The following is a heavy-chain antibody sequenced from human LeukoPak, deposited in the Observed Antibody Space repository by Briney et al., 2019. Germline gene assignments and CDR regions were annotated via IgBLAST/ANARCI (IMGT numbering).Heavy chain of an antibody. Sequence: GGSVRLSCAASGFTFSGYWMSWVRQAPGQGLEWVANIKQDGSERYYVDSVEGRFTISRDNAKNSLYLQMNSLRAEDTAVYYCARGGYSYDYWGQGTLVTVSS. CDR1: GFTFSGYW. CDR3: ARGGYSYDY. J-gene: IGHJ4*02. V-gene: IGHV3-7*03. D-gene: IGHD5-18*01. CDR2: IKQDGSER.